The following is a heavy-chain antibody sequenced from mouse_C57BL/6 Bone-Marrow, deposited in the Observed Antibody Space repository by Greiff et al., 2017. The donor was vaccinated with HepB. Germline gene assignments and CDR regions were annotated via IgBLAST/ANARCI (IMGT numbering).Heavy chain of an antibody. CDR1: GYSFTGYY. D-gene: IGHD3-3*01. CDR2: INPSTGGT. Sequence: DVQLQESGPELVKPGASVKISCKASGYSFTGYYMNWVKQSPEKSLEWIGEINPSTGGTTYNQKFKAKATLTVDKSSSTAYMQLKSLTSEDSAVYYCARGDPYYFDYWGQGTTLTVSS. J-gene: IGHJ2*01. V-gene: IGHV1-42*01. CDR3: ARGDPYYFDY.